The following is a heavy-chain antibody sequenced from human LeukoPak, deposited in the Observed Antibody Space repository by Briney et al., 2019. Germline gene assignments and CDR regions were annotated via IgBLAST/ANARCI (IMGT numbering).Heavy chain of an antibody. CDR1: GGSISSYY. CDR3: VRGEITMVRGVIITAFYY. CDR2: IYYSGST. J-gene: IGHJ4*02. D-gene: IGHD3-10*01. Sequence: PSETLSLTCTVSGGSISSYYWSWIRQPPGKGLEWIGYIYYSGSTNYNPSLKSRVTISVDTSKNQFSPKLSSVTAADTAVYYCVRGEITMVRGVIITAFYYWGQRTLVTVSS. V-gene: IGHV4-59*01.